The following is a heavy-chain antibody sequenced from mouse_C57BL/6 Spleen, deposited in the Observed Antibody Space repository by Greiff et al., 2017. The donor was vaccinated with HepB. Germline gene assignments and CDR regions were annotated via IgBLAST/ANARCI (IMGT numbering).Heavy chain of an antibody. CDR1: GYAFSSSW. V-gene: IGHV1-82*01. Sequence: VQLQQSGPELVKPGASVKISCKASGYAFSSSWMNWVKQRPGKGLEWIGRIYPGDGDTNYNGKFKGKATLTADKSSSTAYMQLSSLTSEDSAVYFAVVAPYYAMDYWGQGTSVTVSS. CDR2: IYPGDGDT. J-gene: IGHJ4*01. D-gene: IGHD1-1*01. CDR3: VVAPYYAMDY.